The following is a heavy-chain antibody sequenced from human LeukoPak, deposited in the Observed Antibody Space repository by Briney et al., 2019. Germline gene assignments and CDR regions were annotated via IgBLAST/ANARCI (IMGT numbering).Heavy chain of an antibody. CDR1: GGSISSYF. Sequence: SETLSLTCTVSGGSISSYFWTWIRQPAGKGLEWIGRISTSGSTNYNPSLKSRVTMSVDTSESQFSLILNSVTAADTAVYYCAREHTSSWWLDYWSQGTLVTASS. V-gene: IGHV4-4*07. D-gene: IGHD6-13*01. CDR2: ISTSGST. J-gene: IGHJ4*02. CDR3: AREHTSSWWLDY.